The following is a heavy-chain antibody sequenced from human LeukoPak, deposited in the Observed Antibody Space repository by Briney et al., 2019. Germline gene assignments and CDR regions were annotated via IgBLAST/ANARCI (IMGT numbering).Heavy chain of an antibody. CDR1: GYTFTSYG. CDR3: ARDGIVVVPAAHFDY. V-gene: IGHV1-18*01. Sequence: EASVKVSCKASGYTFTSYGISWVRQAPGQGLEWMGWISAYNGNTNYAQKLQGRVTMTTDTSTSTAYMELRSLRSDDTAVYYCARDGIVVVPAAHFDYWGQGTLVTVSS. D-gene: IGHD2-2*01. CDR2: ISAYNGNT. J-gene: IGHJ4*02.